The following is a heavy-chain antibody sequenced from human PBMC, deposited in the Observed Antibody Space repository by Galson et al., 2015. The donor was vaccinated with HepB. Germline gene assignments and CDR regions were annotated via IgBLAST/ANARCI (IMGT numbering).Heavy chain of an antibody. V-gene: IGHV3-23*01. CDR3: AKDLRADSSGYYYEYFDY. Sequence: SLRLSCAASGFTFSSYAMSWVRQAPGKGLEWVSAISGSGGSTYYADSVKGRFTISRDNSKNTLYLQMNSLRAEDTAVYYCAKDLRADSSGYYYEYFDYWGQGTLVTVSS. J-gene: IGHJ4*02. D-gene: IGHD3-22*01. CDR2: ISGSGGST. CDR1: GFTFSSYA.